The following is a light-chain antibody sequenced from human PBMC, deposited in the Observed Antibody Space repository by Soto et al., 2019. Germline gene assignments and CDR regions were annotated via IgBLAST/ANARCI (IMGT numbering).Light chain of an antibody. J-gene: IGLJ1*01. V-gene: IGLV2-23*01. CDR1: SSDVVSYNL. CDR2: EGS. CDR3: CSYAGSSTYV. Sequence: QSALAQTASVXGSPGQSITISCTGTSSDVVSYNLVSWYQQHPGKAPKLMIYEGSKRPSGVSNRFYGSKSGKTASLTISVLQAEDEADYYCCSYAGSSTYVFGTGTKVTAL.